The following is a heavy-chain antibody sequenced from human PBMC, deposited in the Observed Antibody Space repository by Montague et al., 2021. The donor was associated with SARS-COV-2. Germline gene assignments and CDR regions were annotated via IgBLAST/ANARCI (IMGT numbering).Heavy chain of an antibody. CDR1: GFSLSTSGVG. J-gene: IGHJ3*02. Sequence: PALVKPTQTLTLTCTFSGFSLSTSGVGVGWIRQPPGKALEWLALICWDDDKRYSPSLKSRLTITKDTSKNQVVLTMTNMDPVDTATYYCAHDRVTMIVVAKADAFDIWGQGTMVTVSS. CDR2: ICWDDDK. D-gene: IGHD3-22*01. V-gene: IGHV2-5*02. CDR3: AHDRVTMIVVAKADAFDI.